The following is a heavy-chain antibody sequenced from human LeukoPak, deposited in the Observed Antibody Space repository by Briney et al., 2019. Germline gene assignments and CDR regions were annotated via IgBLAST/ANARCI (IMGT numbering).Heavy chain of an antibody. J-gene: IGHJ3*02. CDR3: ASAYVLRFLEWNDAFDI. CDR2: IRYDGSNK. V-gene: IGHV3-30*02. D-gene: IGHD3-3*01. CDR1: GFTFSSYG. Sequence: GGSLRLSCAAPGFTFSSYGMHWVRQAPGKGPGGVAFIRYDGSNKYYADSVKGRFTISRDNSKNTLYLQMNSLRAEDTAVYYCASAYVLRFLEWNDAFDIWGQGTMVTVSS.